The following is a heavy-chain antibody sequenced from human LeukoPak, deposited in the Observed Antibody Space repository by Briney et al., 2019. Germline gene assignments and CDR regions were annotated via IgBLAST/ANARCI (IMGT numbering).Heavy chain of an antibody. V-gene: IGHV3-23*01. J-gene: IGHJ4*02. CDR1: GFTFSDYY. Sequence: GGSLRLSCAASGFTFSDYYMSWIRQAPGKGLEWVSAISGSGGSTYYADSVKGRFTISRDNSKNTLYLQMNSLRAEDTAVYYCAKVPYYYDSSGYYFFDYWGQGTLVTVSS. D-gene: IGHD3-22*01. CDR3: AKVPYYYDSSGYYFFDY. CDR2: ISGSGGST.